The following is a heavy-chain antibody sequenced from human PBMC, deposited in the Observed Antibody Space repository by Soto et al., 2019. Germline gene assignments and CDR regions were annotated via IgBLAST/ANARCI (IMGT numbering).Heavy chain of an antibody. V-gene: IGHV3-23*01. CDR2: ISGSGGST. Sequence: GGSLRLSCAASGFTFSSYAMSWVRQAPGKGLEWVSAISGSGGSTYYADSVKGRFTISRDNSKNTLYLQMNSLRAEDTAVYYCAKVTGRVPVVPPKTLGRFDYWGQGTLVTVSS. CDR3: AKVTGRVPVVPPKTLGRFDY. D-gene: IGHD3-16*01. CDR1: GFTFSSYA. J-gene: IGHJ4*02.